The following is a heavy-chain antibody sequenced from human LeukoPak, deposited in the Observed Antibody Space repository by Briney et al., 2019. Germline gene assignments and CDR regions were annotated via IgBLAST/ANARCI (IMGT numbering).Heavy chain of an antibody. CDR1: GYTFTGYY. D-gene: IGHD5-18*01. V-gene: IGHV1-2*02. CDR3: ARGVDTAMVAPGY. Sequence: ASVKVSCKASGYTFTGYYMHWVRQAPGQGLEWMGWINPNSGGTNYAQKLQGRVTMTTDTSTSTAYMELRSLRSDDTAVYYCARGVDTAMVAPGYWGQGTLVTVSS. J-gene: IGHJ4*02. CDR2: INPNSGGT.